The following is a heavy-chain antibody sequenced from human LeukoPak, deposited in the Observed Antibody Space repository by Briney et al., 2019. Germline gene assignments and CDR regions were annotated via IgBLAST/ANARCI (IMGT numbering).Heavy chain of an antibody. V-gene: IGHV1-69*05. Sequence: GASVKVSCKASGGTFSSYAISWVRQAPGQGLEWMGGIIPIFGTANYAQKFQGRVTITTDESTSTAYMELSSLRSGDTAVYYCARARDYCSGGSCGPYYFDYWGQGTLVTVSS. D-gene: IGHD2-15*01. CDR2: IIPIFGTA. CDR3: ARARDYCSGGSCGPYYFDY. J-gene: IGHJ4*02. CDR1: GGTFSSYA.